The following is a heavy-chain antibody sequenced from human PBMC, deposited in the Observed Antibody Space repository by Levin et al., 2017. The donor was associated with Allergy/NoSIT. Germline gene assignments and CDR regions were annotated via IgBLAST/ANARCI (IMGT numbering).Heavy chain of an antibody. CDR1: GFTFSSYS. CDR2: ITSSSTYI. D-gene: IGHD2-15*01. Sequence: PGGSLRLSCAASGFTFSSYSMNWVRQAPGKGLEWVSYITSSSTYIYYADSVKGRFTISRDNAKSSLFLQMNSLRAEDTAVYYCARDFCRGSSCYSVDYWGQGALVTVSP. J-gene: IGHJ4*02. CDR3: ARDFCRGSSCYSVDY. V-gene: IGHV3-21*01.